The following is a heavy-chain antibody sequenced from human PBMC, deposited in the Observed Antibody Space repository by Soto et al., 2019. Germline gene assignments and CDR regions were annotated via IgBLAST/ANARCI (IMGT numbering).Heavy chain of an antibody. D-gene: IGHD5-12*01. J-gene: IGHJ5*02. CDR2: INHRGST. Sequence: WTWIRQPPGKGLEWIGEINHRGSTNYNPSLKSRVSISIDTSKNQFSLKLTSVTAADTSVYYCVRTDIVTTNWFDPWGQGTLVTVSS. CDR3: VRTDIVTTNWFDP. V-gene: IGHV4-34*01.